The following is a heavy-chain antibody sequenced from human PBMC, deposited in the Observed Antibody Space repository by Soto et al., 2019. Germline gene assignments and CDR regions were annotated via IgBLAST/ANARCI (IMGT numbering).Heavy chain of an antibody. CDR3: AKTRMDNWNYGIGEWFDP. V-gene: IGHV3-23*01. J-gene: IGHJ5*02. D-gene: IGHD1-7*01. CDR2: ISGSGGST. Sequence: GSLRLSCAASGFTFSSYAMSWVRQAPGKGLEWVSAISGSGGSTYYADSVKGRFTISRDNSKNTLYLQMNSLRAEDTAVYYCAKTRMDNWNYGIGEWFDPWGQGTLVNGS. CDR1: GFTFSSYA.